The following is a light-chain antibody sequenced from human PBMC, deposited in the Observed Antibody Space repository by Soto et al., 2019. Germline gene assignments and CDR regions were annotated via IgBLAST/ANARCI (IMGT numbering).Light chain of an antibody. CDR3: AAWDDSLSVL. V-gene: IGLV1-47*02. CDR1: SSNIGSNY. Sequence: QSVLTQPPSASGTPEQRVTISCSGSSSNIGSNYVYWYQQLPGTAPKLLIYSNNQRPSGVPDRFSGSKSGTSASLAISGLRSEDEADYYCAAWDDSLSVLFGGGTQLTVL. J-gene: IGLJ7*01. CDR2: SNN.